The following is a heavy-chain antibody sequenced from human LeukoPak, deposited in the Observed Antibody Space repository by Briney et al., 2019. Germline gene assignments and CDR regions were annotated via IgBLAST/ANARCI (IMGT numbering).Heavy chain of an antibody. D-gene: IGHD5-12*01. V-gene: IGHV3-48*03. CDR2: ISSSGSTI. Sequence: GGSLRLSCAASGFTFSSYEMNWVRQAPGKGLEWVSYISSSGSTIYYADSVKGRFTISRDNAKNSLYLQMNSLRAEDTAVYYCAGPRWRGHSGYDLFYWGQGTLVTVSS. CDR3: AGPRWRGHSGYDLFY. J-gene: IGHJ4*02. CDR1: GFTFSSYE.